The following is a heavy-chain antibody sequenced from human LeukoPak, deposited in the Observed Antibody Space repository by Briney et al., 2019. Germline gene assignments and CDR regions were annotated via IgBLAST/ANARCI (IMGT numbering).Heavy chain of an antibody. CDR1: GFTFSSYA. V-gene: IGHV3-23*01. J-gene: IGHJ5*02. D-gene: IGHD6-13*01. CDR3: AKGPRPYSSRRNWFDP. CDR2: ISGSGGST. Sequence: GGSLRLSCAASGFTFSSYAMSWVRQAPGKGLEWVSAISGSGGSTYYADSVKGRFTISRDNSKNTLYLQMNSLRAEDTAVYYCAKGPRPYSSRRNWFDPWGQGTLVTVSS.